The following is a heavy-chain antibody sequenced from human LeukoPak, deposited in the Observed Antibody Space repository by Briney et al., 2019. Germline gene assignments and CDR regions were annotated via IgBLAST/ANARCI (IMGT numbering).Heavy chain of an antibody. CDR1: GFTFSSYA. V-gene: IGHV3-23*01. CDR3: AKDQDVDTAMVHPANWFDP. D-gene: IGHD5-18*01. Sequence: GGSLRLSCAASGFTFSSYAMSWVRQAPGKGLEWVSAISGSGGSTSYADSVKGRFTISRDNSKNTLYLQMNSLRAEDTAVYYCAKDQDVDTAMVHPANWFDPWGQGTLVTVSS. J-gene: IGHJ5*02. CDR2: ISGSGGST.